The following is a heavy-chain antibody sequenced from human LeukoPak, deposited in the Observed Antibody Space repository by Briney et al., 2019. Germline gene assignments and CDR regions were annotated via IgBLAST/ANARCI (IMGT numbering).Heavy chain of an antibody. D-gene: IGHD2-2*01. CDR2: IYYTGNT. Sequence: SETLSLTCTVSGGSISSSSYYWGWIRQPPGKGLEWIGSIYYTGNTYHNPSLKSRVTISVDTSKNQFSLKLSSVTAADTAVYYCARDGCSSTSCAYNWFDPWGQGTLVTVSS. J-gene: IGHJ5*02. V-gene: IGHV4-39*02. CDR3: ARDGCSSTSCAYNWFDP. CDR1: GGSISSSSYY.